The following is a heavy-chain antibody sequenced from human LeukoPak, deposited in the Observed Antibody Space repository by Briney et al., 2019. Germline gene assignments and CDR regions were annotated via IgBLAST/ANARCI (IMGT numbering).Heavy chain of an antibody. Sequence: GGSLRLSCVASGFTFYTYDMSWVRQVPGKGLECVSSISYHGHRTYYTDSVKGRFTISRDNSKNTLYLRLNSLRVEDTAIYYCARIPGMAAGSDFYFDYWGPGTVVTVFS. J-gene: IGHJ4*02. V-gene: IGHV3-23*01. CDR1: GFTFYTYD. CDR2: ISYHGHRT. CDR3: ARIPGMAAGSDFYFDY. D-gene: IGHD6-13*01.